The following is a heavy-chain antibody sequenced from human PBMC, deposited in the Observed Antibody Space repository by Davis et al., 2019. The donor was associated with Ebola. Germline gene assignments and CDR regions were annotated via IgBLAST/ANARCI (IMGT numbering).Heavy chain of an antibody. J-gene: IGHJ3*02. CDR1: GFTFTSYA. V-gene: IGHV3-23*01. CDR3: VKDTSNIWFDI. CDR2: VVSSGDPA. Sequence: GESLKISCAASGFTFTSYAMSWVRQAPGKGLEWVSTVVSSGDPAYYSDSVKGRFTMSRDNSKNTLYLQMHSLRAEDTAIYFCVKDTSNIWFDIWGQGTMVTVSS. D-gene: IGHD1-26*01.